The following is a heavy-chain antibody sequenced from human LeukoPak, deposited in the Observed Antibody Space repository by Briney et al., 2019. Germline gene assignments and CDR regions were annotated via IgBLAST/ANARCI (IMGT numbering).Heavy chain of an antibody. CDR3: ARDRGSGSYSVDWFDP. D-gene: IGHD3-10*01. CDR2: INPSGGST. Sequence: ASVKVPCKASGYTFTSYYMHWVRQAPGQGLEWMGIINPSGGSTSYAQKFQGRVTMTRDTSTSTVYMELSSLRSEDTAVYYCARDRGSGSYSVDWFDPWGQGTLVTVSS. J-gene: IGHJ5*02. CDR1: GYTFTSYY. V-gene: IGHV1-46*01.